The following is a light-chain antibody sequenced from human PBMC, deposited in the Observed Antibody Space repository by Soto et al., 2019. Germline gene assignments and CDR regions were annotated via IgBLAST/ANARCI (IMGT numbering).Light chain of an antibody. CDR2: DVY. J-gene: IGKJ5*01. CDR3: QQYNIYPIT. Sequence: DRVTITCRASQNIRRWLAWYQQKPGKAPKLLMYDVYSLESGAPSRFSGGGSGTEFTLTISSLQPEDFATYYCQQYNIYPITFGQGTRLEIK. V-gene: IGKV1-5*01. CDR1: QNIRRW.